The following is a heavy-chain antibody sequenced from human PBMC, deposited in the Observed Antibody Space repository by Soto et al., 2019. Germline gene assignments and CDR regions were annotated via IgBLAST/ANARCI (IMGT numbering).Heavy chain of an antibody. CDR1: GASTVSHYH. J-gene: IGHJ4*02. Sequence: QVQLQESGPGLVKPSQTLFLTCSVSGASTVSHYHWTWIRQPPGKGLEWMGYIFNSGTTFYNPSLTSRLSISMDTSGNHFSLELRSVTAADTAVYYCALALGPTTGLDYWGQGTLVTVSS. CDR3: ALALGPTTGLDY. V-gene: IGHV4-31*02. D-gene: IGHD1-26*01. CDR2: IFNSGTT.